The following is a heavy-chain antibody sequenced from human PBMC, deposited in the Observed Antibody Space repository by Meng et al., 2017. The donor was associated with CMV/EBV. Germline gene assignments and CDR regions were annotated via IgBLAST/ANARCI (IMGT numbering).Heavy chain of an antibody. CDR1: GFTFSSYS. CDR3: ATSSYDYVWGSYRSGDYYGMDV. D-gene: IGHD3-16*02. CDR2: IYYSGST. Sequence: ESLKISCAASGFTFSSYSMNWVRQAPGKGLEWIGYIYYSGSTNYNPSLKSRVTISVDTSKNQFSLKLSSVTAADTAVYYCATSSYDYVWGSYRSGDYYGMDVWGQGTTVTVSS. J-gene: IGHJ6*02. V-gene: IGHV4-59*01.